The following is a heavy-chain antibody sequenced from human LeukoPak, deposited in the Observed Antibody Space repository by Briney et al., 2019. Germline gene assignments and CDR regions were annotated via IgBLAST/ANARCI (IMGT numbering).Heavy chain of an antibody. J-gene: IGHJ4*02. CDR1: KFTFSTSA. CDR2: ISGSGANS. V-gene: IGHV3-23*01. D-gene: IGHD3-9*01. Sequence: GSLRLSCAASKFTFSTSAMSWVRQAQGKGLEWVSDISGSGANSYYVDSVKGRFTISRDNSKNTLYLEMSSLRSDDTAVYYCAKESQTYYDIMTGYPNYYFDYWGQGTLVTVSS. CDR3: AKESQTYYDIMTGYPNYYFDY.